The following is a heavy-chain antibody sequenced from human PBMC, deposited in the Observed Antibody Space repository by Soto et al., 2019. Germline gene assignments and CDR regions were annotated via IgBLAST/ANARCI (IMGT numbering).Heavy chain of an antibody. D-gene: IGHD5-12*01. CDR3: EREREREDGYNFGY. Sequence: QVQLVESGGGVVQPGRSLRLSCAASGFTFSSYGMHWVRQAPGKGLEWVAVIWYDGSNKYYADSVKGRFTISRDNYKNTLYLQMNSLRAEETAVYYCEREREREDGYNFGYWGQGTLVTVSS. J-gene: IGHJ4*02. CDR1: GFTFSSYG. V-gene: IGHV3-33*01. CDR2: IWYDGSNK.